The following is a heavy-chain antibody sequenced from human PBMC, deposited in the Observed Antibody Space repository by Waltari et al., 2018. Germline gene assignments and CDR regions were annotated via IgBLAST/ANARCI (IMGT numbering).Heavy chain of an antibody. CDR1: GGSISSYY. J-gene: IGHJ6*03. CDR2: IYTSGST. Sequence: QVQLQESGPGLVKPSETLSLTCTVPGGSISSYYWSWIRQPAGKGLEWIGRIYTSGSTNYNPSLKIRVTMSVDTSKNQFSLKLSSVTAADTAVYYCARDRDCSSTSCYDYYYYMDVWGKGTTVTVSS. D-gene: IGHD2-2*01. V-gene: IGHV4-4*07. CDR3: ARDRDCSSTSCYDYYYYMDV.